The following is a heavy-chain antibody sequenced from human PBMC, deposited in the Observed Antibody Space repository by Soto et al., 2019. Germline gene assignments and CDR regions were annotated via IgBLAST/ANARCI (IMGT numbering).Heavy chain of an antibody. CDR2: ISAYNGNT. J-gene: IGHJ4*02. CDR1: GYTFTSYG. D-gene: IGHD2-21*02. V-gene: IGHV1-18*04. CDR3: ARAPAEVIVVVTAIDY. Sequence: GASVKVSCKASGYTFTSYGISWVRQAPGQGLEWMGWISAYNGNTNYAQKLQGRVTMTTDTSTSTAYMELRSLRSDDTAVYYCARAPAEVIVVVTAIDYWGQGTLVTVSS.